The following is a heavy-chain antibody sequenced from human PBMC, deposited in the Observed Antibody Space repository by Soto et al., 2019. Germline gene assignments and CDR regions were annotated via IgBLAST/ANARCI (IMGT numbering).Heavy chain of an antibody. D-gene: IGHD3-3*01. CDR1: GYNFAGYW. J-gene: IGHJ4*02. CDR2: IYPSDSDP. Sequence: PGESLKISCQGSGYNFAGYWIAWVRQMPGKGLELMGIIYPSDSDPRYRPSFQGQVTISADKSISSAYLQWSSLRASDTAMYYCARGGVSTRTFDYWGQGTPVTVSS. CDR3: ARGGVSTRTFDY. V-gene: IGHV5-51*01.